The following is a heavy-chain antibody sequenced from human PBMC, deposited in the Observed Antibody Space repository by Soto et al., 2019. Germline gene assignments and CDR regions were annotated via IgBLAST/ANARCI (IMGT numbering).Heavy chain of an antibody. V-gene: IGHV4-59*01. CDR1: GVSISSYY. D-gene: IGHD2-15*01. CDR3: VKDVVFWP. CDR2: IYYSGST. J-gene: IGHJ4*02. Sequence: SETLSLTCTVSGVSISSYYWSWIRQPPGKGLEWIGYIYYSGSTNYNPSLKSRVTISVDTSKNQFSLKLSSVTAADTAMYYCVKDVVFWPWGQGTLVTVSS.